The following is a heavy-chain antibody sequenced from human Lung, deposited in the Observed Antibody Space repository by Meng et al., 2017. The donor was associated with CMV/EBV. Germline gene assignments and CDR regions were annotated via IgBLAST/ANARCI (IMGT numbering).Heavy chain of an antibody. CDR1: GFTFSSYA. Sequence: GGSLRLXCAASGFTFSSYAMSWVRQAPGKGLEWVSTISSSGGSTYYADSVKGRFTISRDNSKNTLYLQMNSLRAEDTAVYYCAKLPRLGYDFWNGTQYYFDYWGQGTLVTVSS. D-gene: IGHD3-3*01. J-gene: IGHJ4*02. CDR2: ISSSGGST. V-gene: IGHV3-23*01. CDR3: AKLPRLGYDFWNGTQYYFDY.